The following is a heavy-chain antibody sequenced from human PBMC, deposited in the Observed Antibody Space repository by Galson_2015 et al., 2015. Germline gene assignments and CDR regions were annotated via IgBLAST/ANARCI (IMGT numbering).Heavy chain of an antibody. CDR3: ASNEGDLDYHDSSGYMRKGFGMDV. Sequence: SVKVSCKASGYTFTSYGISWVRQAPGQGLEWMGWISAYNGNTNYAQKLQGRATMTTDTSTSTAYMELRSLRSDDTAVYYCASNEGDLDYHDSSGYMRKGFGMDVWGQGTTVTVSS. D-gene: IGHD3-22*01. V-gene: IGHV1-18*04. CDR2: ISAYNGNT. J-gene: IGHJ6*02. CDR1: GYTFTSYG.